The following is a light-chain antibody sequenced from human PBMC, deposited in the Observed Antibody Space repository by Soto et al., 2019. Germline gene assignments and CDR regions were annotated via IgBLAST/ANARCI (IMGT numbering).Light chain of an antibody. CDR3: SSYTSSSHLVV. J-gene: IGLJ2*01. Sequence: QSALTQPASVSGSPGQSITISCTGTSSDVGGYNYVSWYQQHPGKAPKLMIYDLSNRPSGVSNRFSGAKSGNTASLTISGLQAEDEADYYCSSYTSSSHLVVFGGGTKLTVL. CDR1: SSDVGGYNY. V-gene: IGLV2-14*01. CDR2: DLS.